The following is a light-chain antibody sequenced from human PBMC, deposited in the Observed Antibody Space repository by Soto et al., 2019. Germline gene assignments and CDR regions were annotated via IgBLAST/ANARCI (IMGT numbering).Light chain of an antibody. CDR1: SGDIGTYDH. J-gene: IGLJ1*01. CDR2: AVS. V-gene: IGLV2-11*01. Sequence: QSALTQPRSVSGSPGQSVTISCTGTSGDIGTYDHVSWYQQHPGKAPKLIIYAVSKRPSGVPDRFSGSKSGITASLTISGLQADDEADYYCSSYAGSYIYVFATGTKVTV. CDR3: SSYAGSYIYV.